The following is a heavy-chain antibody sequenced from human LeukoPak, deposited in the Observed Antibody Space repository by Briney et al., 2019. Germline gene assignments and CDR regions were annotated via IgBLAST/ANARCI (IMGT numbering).Heavy chain of an antibody. CDR1: GDSVFSNSAA. CDR2: TYYRSKWYN. D-gene: IGHD5-24*01. CDR3: ARDGDGYNSPVGYFDY. V-gene: IGHV6-1*01. J-gene: IGHJ4*02. Sequence: SQTLSLTCAISGDSVFSNSAAWNWIRQSPSRGLEWLGRTYYRSKWYNDYTVSVKSRITINPDTSKNQFSLKLSSVTAADTAVYYCARDGDGYNSPVGYFDYWGQGTLVTVSS.